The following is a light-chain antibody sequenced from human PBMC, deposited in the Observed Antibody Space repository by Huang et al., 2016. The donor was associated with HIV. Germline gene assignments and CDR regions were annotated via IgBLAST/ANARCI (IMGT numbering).Light chain of an antibody. CDR2: LAS. Sequence: DIVMTQSPDSLAVSLGERATLNCRSSQSVFSTSTNKDYLGWFQQKPGQPPKLLLFLASTREAGVPDRFSGSGSGTHFTLTIDNLEAEDAAIYYCQQYYRSPQTFGQGTRVEVK. V-gene: IGKV4-1*01. J-gene: IGKJ1*01. CDR3: QQYYRSPQT. CDR1: QSVFSTSTNKDY.